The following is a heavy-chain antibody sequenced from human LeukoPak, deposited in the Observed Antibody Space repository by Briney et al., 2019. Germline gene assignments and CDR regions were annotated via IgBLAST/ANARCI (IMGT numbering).Heavy chain of an antibody. Sequence: GQSRSLAREVYRLSLSIYCMECDRHLAEGVREWVAAISYDGSDQYYADSVKGRFTISRDNSKSTLYLHMNSLGAEDTGVYYCAKDGIGYYDFWSGYYTDYWGQGTLVTVSS. D-gene: IGHD3-3*01. CDR1: RLSLSIYC. CDR2: ISYDGSDQ. J-gene: IGHJ4*02. V-gene: IGHV3-30*18. CDR3: AKDGIGYYDFWSGYYTDY.